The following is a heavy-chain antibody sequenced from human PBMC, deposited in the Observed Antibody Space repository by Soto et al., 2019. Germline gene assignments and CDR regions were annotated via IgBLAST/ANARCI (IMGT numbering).Heavy chain of an antibody. V-gene: IGHV3-30-3*01. Sequence: GGSLRLSCAASGFTFSSYAMHWVRQAPGKGLEWVAVISYDGSNKYYADSVKGRFTISRDNSKNTLYLQMNSLRAEDTAVYYCARAGMSIAAASPAYFYGMDVWGQGTTVIVSS. CDR2: ISYDGSNK. D-gene: IGHD6-13*01. CDR3: ARAGMSIAAASPAYFYGMDV. CDR1: GFTFSSYA. J-gene: IGHJ6*02.